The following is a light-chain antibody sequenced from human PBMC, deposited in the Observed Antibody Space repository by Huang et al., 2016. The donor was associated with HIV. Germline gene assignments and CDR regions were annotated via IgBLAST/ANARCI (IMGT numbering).Light chain of an antibody. CDR2: GAS. CDR1: QNITSSF. V-gene: IGKV3-20*01. Sequence: EIVLTQSPGTLSLSPGERATLSCRASQNITSSFLAWYQQKPGQAPRLVIFGASSRAAGIPDSFSGSGSGTDFTRTINRLEPEDFAVYYCQHYGGSPRTFGQGTRVEVK. CDR3: QHYGGSPRT. J-gene: IGKJ1*01.